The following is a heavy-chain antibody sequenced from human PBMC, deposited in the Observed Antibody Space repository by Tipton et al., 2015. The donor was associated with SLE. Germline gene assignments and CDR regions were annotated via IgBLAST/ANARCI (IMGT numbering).Heavy chain of an antibody. Sequence: QVQLVQSGAEVKKPGASVKVSCKASGYTFTSYGISWVRQAPGQGLEWMGGIIPIFGTANYAQKFQGRVTITADESTSTAYMELSSLRSEDTAVYYCARDGRDGYNYFDYWGQGTLVTVSS. D-gene: IGHD5-24*01. J-gene: IGHJ4*02. CDR1: GYTFTSYG. V-gene: IGHV1-69*01. CDR2: IIPIFGTA. CDR3: ARDGRDGYNYFDY.